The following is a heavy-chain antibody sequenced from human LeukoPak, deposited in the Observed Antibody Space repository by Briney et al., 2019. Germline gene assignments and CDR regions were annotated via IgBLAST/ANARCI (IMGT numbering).Heavy chain of an antibody. D-gene: IGHD1-14*01. CDR1: GFTFSTYW. CDR2: GSSDGSTT. V-gene: IGHV3-74*01. Sequence: GGSLRLSCAASGFTFSTYWMQWVRQAPGKGLEWVSRGSSDGSTTTYADSVKGRFTISRDNGKNTLYLQMNSLRAEDTAVYYCARDADGPGALIDYWGQGTLVTVSS. J-gene: IGHJ4*02. CDR3: ARDADGPGALIDY.